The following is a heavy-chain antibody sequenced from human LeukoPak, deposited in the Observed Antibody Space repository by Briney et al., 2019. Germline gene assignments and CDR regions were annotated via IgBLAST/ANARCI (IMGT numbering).Heavy chain of an antibody. CDR3: ASKNGSY. D-gene: IGHD1-26*01. Sequence: GGSLRLSCAASGFTFSSYWMHWVRQAPGKGLVWVSRINSDGGSTGYADSVKGRFTISRDNAKDTLYLQMDSLRAEDTAVYYCASKNGSYWGQGTLVTVSS. V-gene: IGHV3-74*01. J-gene: IGHJ4*02. CDR1: GFTFSSYW. CDR2: INSDGGST.